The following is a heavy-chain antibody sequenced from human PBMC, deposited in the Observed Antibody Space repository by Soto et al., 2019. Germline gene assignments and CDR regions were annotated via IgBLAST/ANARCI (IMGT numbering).Heavy chain of an antibody. V-gene: IGHV3-23*01. CDR2: ISGDGLST. Sequence: GSLRLSCAGSGSTFTDFTMTRVRQAPGKGLEWVSAISGDGLSTYYAGSVKGRFTISRDNSKTTLYLQMNSLRAEDTAVYYCARRPDAFDIWGRGTMVTVSS. J-gene: IGHJ3*02. CDR1: GSTFTDFT. CDR3: ARRPDAFDI.